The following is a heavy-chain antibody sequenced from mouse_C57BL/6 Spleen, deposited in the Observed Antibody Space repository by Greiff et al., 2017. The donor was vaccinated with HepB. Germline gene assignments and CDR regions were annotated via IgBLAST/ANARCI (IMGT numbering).Heavy chain of an antibody. D-gene: IGHD1-1*01. Sequence: VQGVESGAELVKPGASVKISCKASGYAFSSYWMNWVKQRPGKGLEWIGQIYPGDGDTNYNGKFKGKATLTADKSSSTAYMQLSSLTSEDSAVYFCARWTTEGFAYWGQGTLVTVSA. CDR1: GYAFSSYW. CDR3: ARWTTEGFAY. J-gene: IGHJ3*01. CDR2: IYPGDGDT. V-gene: IGHV1-80*01.